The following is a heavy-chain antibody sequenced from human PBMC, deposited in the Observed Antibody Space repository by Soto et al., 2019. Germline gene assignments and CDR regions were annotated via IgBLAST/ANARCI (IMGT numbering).Heavy chain of an antibody. CDR1: GFIFSDYG. CDR2: IWYDGSNK. CDR3: ARAERRKFDWNGMDV. V-gene: IGHV3-33*01. J-gene: IGHJ6*02. D-gene: IGHD3-9*01. Sequence: QVQLEESGGGVVQPGRSLRLSCAASGFIFSDYGMHWVRQAPGKGLEWVAVIWYDGSNKYYADSVKGRFTISRDNYKNTLYLHMNSQTAEETAVYYCARAERRKFDWNGMDVWGQGTTVTVAS.